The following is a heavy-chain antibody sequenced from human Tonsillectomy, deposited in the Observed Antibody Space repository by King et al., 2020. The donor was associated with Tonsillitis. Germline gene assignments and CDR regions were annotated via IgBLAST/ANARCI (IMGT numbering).Heavy chain of an antibody. CDR2: INHSGST. V-gene: IGHV4-34*01. Sequence: VQLQQWGAGLLKPSETLSLTCAVYGGSFSGYYWSWIRQPPGKGLEWIGEINHSGSTNYNPSLRSRVTISVDTSKNQFSLKLSSVTAADTAVYYCAVGSGSYVYWGQGTLVTVSS. D-gene: IGHD3-10*01. CDR1: GGSFSGYY. J-gene: IGHJ4*02. CDR3: AVGSGSYVY.